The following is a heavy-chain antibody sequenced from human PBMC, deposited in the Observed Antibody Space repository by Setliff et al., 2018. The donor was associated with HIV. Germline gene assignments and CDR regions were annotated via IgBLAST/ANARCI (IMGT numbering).Heavy chain of an antibody. CDR2: IYYSGST. D-gene: IGHD4-4*01. Sequence: KTSETLSLTCTVSGASISRGSYYWTWIRQRPGKGLEWIAFIYYSGSTYYSPSLKSRLMISVDTSKNRFSLNMTSVTAADTAVYFCARVVYTYYYMDVWGKGTTVTVSS. CDR3: ARVVYTYYYMDV. J-gene: IGHJ6*03. V-gene: IGHV4-31*03. CDR1: GASISRGSYY.